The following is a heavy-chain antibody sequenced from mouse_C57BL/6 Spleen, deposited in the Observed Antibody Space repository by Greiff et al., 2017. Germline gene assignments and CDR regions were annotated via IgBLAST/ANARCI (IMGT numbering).Heavy chain of an antibody. CDR1: GFTFSDYG. CDR2: ISNLAYSI. CDR3: ARDYYGSSLYAMDY. D-gene: IGHD1-1*01. Sequence: EVQLQQSGGGLVQPGGSLKLSCAASGFTFSDYGMAWVRQAPRKGPEWVAFISNLAYSIYYADTVTGRFTISRENAKNTLYLEMSSLRSEDTAMYYCARDYYGSSLYAMDYWGQGTSVTVSS. V-gene: IGHV5-15*01. J-gene: IGHJ4*01.